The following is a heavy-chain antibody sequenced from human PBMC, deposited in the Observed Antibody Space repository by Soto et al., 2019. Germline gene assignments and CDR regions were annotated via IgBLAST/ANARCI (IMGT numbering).Heavy chain of an antibody. CDR1: GYTFTSYY. CDR2: INAGNGNT. Sequence: GASVKVSCKASGYTFTSYYMHWVRQAPGQRLEWMGWINAGNGNTKYSQKLQGRVTITRDTSASTAYMELSSLRSEDTAEYYCARTYYYDSSGYSPPYYFDYWGQGTLVTVSS. CDR3: ARTYYYDSSGYSPPYYFDY. V-gene: IGHV1-3*01. J-gene: IGHJ4*02. D-gene: IGHD3-22*01.